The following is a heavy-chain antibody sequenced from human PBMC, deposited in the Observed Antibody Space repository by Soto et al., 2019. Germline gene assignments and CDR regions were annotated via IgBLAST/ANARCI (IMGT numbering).Heavy chain of an antibody. V-gene: IGHV6-1*01. J-gene: IGHJ6*02. D-gene: IGHD3-3*01. Sequence: QTLSLTCAISGDTVSSKTAAWNWIRQSPSRGLEWLGRTYYRSRWNNDYAESVKSRIIINPDTSKNQFSLQLNSVTPEDTAVYYCSRDFYDFGGCYYGMDVWGQGTTVTVS. CDR3: SRDFYDFGGCYYGMDV. CDR2: TYYRSRWNN. CDR1: GDTVSSKTAA.